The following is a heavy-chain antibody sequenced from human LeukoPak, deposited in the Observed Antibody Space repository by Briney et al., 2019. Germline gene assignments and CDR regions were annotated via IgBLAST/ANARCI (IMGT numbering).Heavy chain of an antibody. Sequence: PSETLSLTCTVSDYSIRSGFYWGWIRQPPGKGLEWIGTIYHSGDTYYNPSLKSRVTISVDTSKNQFSLKLSSVTAADTAVYYCARDVSSFYDILTGSSAFDIWGQGTMVTVSS. V-gene: IGHV4-38-2*02. D-gene: IGHD3-9*01. CDR3: ARDVSSFYDILTGSSAFDI. CDR1: DYSIRSGFY. CDR2: IYHSGDT. J-gene: IGHJ3*02.